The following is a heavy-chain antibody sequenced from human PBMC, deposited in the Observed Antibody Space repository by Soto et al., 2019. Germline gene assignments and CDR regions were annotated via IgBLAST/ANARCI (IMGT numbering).Heavy chain of an antibody. CDR1: GFTFSSYD. J-gene: IGHJ3*02. D-gene: IGHD3-22*01. V-gene: IGHV3-13*01. CDR2: IGTAGDT. CDR3: ARVPSYYYDSSGYRGRNDAFDI. Sequence: GGSLRLSCAASGFTFSSYDMHWVRQATGKGLEWVSAIGTAGDTYYPGSVKGRFTISRENAKNSLYLQMNSLRAEDTAVYYCARVPSYYYDSSGYRGRNDAFDIWGQGTMVTVSS.